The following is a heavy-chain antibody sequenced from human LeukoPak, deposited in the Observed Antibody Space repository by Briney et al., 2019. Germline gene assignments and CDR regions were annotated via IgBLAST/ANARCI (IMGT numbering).Heavy chain of an antibody. V-gene: IGHV3-23*01. Sequence: QSGGSLRLSCAASGFTFNNYAMNWVRQAPGKGPEWLSTITGSGGDTYSADSVEGRLTVSRDNSKNTLYLQLNSLRAEDTAVYYCARQESMAFANWGQGTLVTVSS. J-gene: IGHJ4*02. D-gene: IGHD5-24*01. CDR2: ITGSGGDT. CDR3: ARQESMAFAN. CDR1: GFTFNNYA.